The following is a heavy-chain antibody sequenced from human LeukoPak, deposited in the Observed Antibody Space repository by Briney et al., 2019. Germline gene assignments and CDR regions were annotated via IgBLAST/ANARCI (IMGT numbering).Heavy chain of an antibody. D-gene: IGHD3-22*01. CDR1: GYSISSNNW. V-gene: IGHV4-28*01. Sequence: SETLSLTCAVSGYSISSNNWWAWIRQLPGKGLEWIGYMYYTGETFYNPSLKSRVTISLDTSKNQFSLKLSSVTAVDTAVYYCARKKDSSGYYQWGQGTLVTVSS. CDR3: ARKKDSSGYYQ. CDR2: MYYTGET. J-gene: IGHJ4*02.